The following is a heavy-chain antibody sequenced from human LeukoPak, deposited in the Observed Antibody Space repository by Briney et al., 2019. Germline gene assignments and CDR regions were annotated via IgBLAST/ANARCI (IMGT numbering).Heavy chain of an antibody. CDR3: ARDRVSGSGSTDY. V-gene: IGHV3-21*01. D-gene: IGHD3-10*01. J-gene: IGHJ4*02. CDR2: ITGNSNYI. CDR1: GFTFSIYS. Sequence: GGSLRLSCADSGFTFSIYSINWVRHAPGKGLEWVSFITGNSNYIYYADSVKGRFTISRDNAKNSLYLQMNSLRVEDTAVYYCARDRVSGSGSTDYWGQGTLVTVSS.